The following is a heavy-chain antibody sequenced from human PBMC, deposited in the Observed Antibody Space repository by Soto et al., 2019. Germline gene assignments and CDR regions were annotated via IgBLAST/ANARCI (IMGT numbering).Heavy chain of an antibody. V-gene: IGHV3-74*01. Sequence: EVQLVESGGDLVQRGGSLRLSCAASGFPFSSYWMHWVRHTPGKGLDWVARTSGDGVTTYYADSVTGRFTVSRDNAKNTLSLQISGLRAEDTAVYYCAREYYGLLTGYYTDYWGQGTLFSVSS. J-gene: IGHJ4*02. CDR3: AREYYGLLTGYYTDY. D-gene: IGHD3-9*01. CDR2: TSGDGVTT. CDR1: GFPFSSYW.